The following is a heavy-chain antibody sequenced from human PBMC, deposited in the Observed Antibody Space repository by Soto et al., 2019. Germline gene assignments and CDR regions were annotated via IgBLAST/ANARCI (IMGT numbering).Heavy chain of an antibody. Sequence: GGSLRLSCAASGFTFSSYEMNWVRQAPGKGLEWVSYISSSGSTIYYADSVKGRFTISRDNAKNSLYLQMNSLRAEDTAVYYCARGGQYYYDSSGYSLFGTFAIWGQGTMVTVSS. J-gene: IGHJ3*02. CDR3: ARGGQYYYDSSGYSLFGTFAI. D-gene: IGHD3-22*01. V-gene: IGHV3-48*03. CDR1: GFTFSSYE. CDR2: ISSSGSTI.